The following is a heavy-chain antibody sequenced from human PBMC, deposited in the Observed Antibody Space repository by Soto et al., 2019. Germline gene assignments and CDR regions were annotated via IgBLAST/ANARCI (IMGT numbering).Heavy chain of an antibody. D-gene: IGHD3-10*01. CDR3: ARVMVRGVIKGFFDI. CDR2: INAGNGNT. Sequence: ASVKVSCKASGGTFSSYTISWVRQAPGQRLEWMGWINAGNGNTKYPQKFQGRVTITRDTSASTAYMELSSLRSEDTAVYYCARVMVRGVIKGFFDIWGQGTMVTVSS. V-gene: IGHV1-3*01. J-gene: IGHJ3*02. CDR1: GGTFSSYT.